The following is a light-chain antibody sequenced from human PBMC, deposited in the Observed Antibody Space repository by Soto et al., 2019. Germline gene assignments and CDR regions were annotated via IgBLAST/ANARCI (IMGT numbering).Light chain of an antibody. CDR3: QQRSNWPPGLT. J-gene: IGKJ4*01. CDR1: QSVSSISSNY. CDR2: DAS. V-gene: IGKV3-11*01. Sequence: EIVLTQSPGTLCLSPGERATLSCRASQSVSSISSNYLAWYQQKPGQAPRLLIYDASDRATGIPARFSGSGSGTDFTLTISSLEPEDFAVYYCQQRSNWPPGLTFGGGTKVDIK.